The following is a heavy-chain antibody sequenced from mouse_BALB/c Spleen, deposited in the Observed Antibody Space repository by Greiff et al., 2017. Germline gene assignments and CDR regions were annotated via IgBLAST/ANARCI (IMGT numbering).Heavy chain of an antibody. CDR3: AREGSYYYFDY. Sequence: EVKLQESGPGLVKPSQSLSLTCTVTGYSITSDYAWNWIRQFPGNKLEWMGYISYSGSTSYNPSLKSRISITRDTSKNQFFLQLNSVTTEDTATYYCAREGSYYYFDYWGQGTTLTVSS. CDR1: GYSITSDYA. D-gene: IGHD6-1*01. CDR2: ISYSGST. J-gene: IGHJ2*01. V-gene: IGHV3-2*02.